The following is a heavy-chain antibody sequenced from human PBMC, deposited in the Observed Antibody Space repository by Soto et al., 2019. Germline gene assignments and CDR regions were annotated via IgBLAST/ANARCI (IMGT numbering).Heavy chain of an antibody. CDR3: ARQKGLRRNSVPFDY. CDR1: GYTFSTYW. V-gene: IGHV5-51*01. CDR2: IYPDDSET. Sequence: GESLKISCQGSGYTFSTYWIGWVRQMPGRGLEWMGIIYPDDSETRYSPSFQGQVTISVDKSINSAYVQWSSLKASDTAIYYCARQKGLRRNSVPFDYWGPGTLVTVSS. J-gene: IGHJ4*02. D-gene: IGHD4-4*01.